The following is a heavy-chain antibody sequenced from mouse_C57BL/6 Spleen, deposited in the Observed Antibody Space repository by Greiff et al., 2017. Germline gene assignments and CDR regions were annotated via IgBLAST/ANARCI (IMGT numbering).Heavy chain of an antibody. CDR3: ARGRNFDY. V-gene: IGHV1-80*01. CDR1: GYAFSSYW. Sequence: VQLQQSGAELVQPGASVKLSCKASGYAFSSYWMNWVKQRPGKGLEWIGQIYPGAGDTNYNGKFKGKATLTADKSSSTAYMQLSSLPSEDAAVYFCARGRNFDYWGQGTTLTVSS. J-gene: IGHJ2*01. CDR2: IYPGAGDT.